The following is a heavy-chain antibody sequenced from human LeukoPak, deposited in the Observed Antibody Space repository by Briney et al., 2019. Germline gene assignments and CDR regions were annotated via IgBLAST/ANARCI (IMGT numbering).Heavy chain of an antibody. Sequence: GGSLRLSCAASGFTVSINCMSWVRQAPGKGLEWVSVIYSGGSTYYADSVKGRFTISRDNSNNTLYLQMNSLRAEDTAVCYCARDNYGGNSEYAFDIWGQGTMVTVSS. J-gene: IGHJ3*02. V-gene: IGHV3-66*02. D-gene: IGHD4-23*01. CDR3: ARDNYGGNSEYAFDI. CDR2: IYSGGST. CDR1: GFTVSINC.